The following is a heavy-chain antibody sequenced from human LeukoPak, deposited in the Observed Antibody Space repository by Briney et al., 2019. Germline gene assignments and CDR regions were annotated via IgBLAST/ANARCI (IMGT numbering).Heavy chain of an antibody. CDR2: IWYDGSDK. V-gene: IGHV3-33*08. CDR3: ARAGDASDI. Sequence: GGSLRLSCAASGFTFSSYEVSWVRQAPGKGLEWVAVIWYDGSDKYYTDSVKGRFTISRDNSKNTLYLQMNSLRAEDTAIYYCARAGDASDIWGQGTMVTVSS. CDR1: GFTFSSYE. J-gene: IGHJ3*02.